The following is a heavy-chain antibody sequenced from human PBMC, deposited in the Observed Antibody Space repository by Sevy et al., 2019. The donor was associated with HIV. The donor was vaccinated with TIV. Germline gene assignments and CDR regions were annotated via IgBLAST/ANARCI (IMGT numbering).Heavy chain of an antibody. J-gene: IGHJ4*02. V-gene: IGHV3-11*01. CDR3: ARSDGSGRISYFDY. Sequence: GESLKISCAASGFTFSDCYMSWIRQAPGKGLEWISYISSGYTIKYAGSVKGRFTISRDNAKNSLYLQMNSLRAEDTAVYYCARSDGSGRISYFDYWGQGSLVTVSS. CDR2: ISSGYTI. D-gene: IGHD3-10*01. CDR1: GFTFSDCY.